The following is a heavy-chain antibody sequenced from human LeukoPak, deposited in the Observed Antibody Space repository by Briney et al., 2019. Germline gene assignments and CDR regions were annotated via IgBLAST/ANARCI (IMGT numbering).Heavy chain of an antibody. CDR1: GFTFSSYG. CDR2: IKGDGSAK. V-gene: IGHV3-7*01. J-gene: IGHJ3*02. Sequence: GRSLRLSCAASGFTFSSYGMHWVRQAPGKGLEWVAFIKGDGSAKKYVHSVKGRFTISRDNAKNSLFLQMNSLRAEDTAVYYCARDRGWIQHDIWGQGTMVTVSS. CDR3: ARDRGWIQHDI. D-gene: IGHD5-18*01.